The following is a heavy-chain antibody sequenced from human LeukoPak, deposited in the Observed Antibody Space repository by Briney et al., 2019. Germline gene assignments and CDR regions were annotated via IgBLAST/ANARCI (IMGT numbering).Heavy chain of an antibody. V-gene: IGHV3-66*04. CDR1: GFPFSTYA. CDR3: ARQMGESTNFDN. CDR2: IYSGGTT. J-gene: IGHJ4*02. Sequence: GGSLRLSCAASGFPFSTYAMSWVRQAPGKGLEWVSAIYSGGTTYYADSVKGRFTISRDNSKNMLYLQMNSLRAEDTAMYHCARQMGESTNFDNWGQGTLVTVSS. D-gene: IGHD2-2*01.